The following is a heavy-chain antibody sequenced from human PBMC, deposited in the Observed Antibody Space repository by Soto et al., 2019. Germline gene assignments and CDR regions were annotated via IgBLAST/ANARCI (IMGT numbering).Heavy chain of an antibody. D-gene: IGHD2-2*01. J-gene: IGHJ5*02. CDR3: AKDLRKGSTSWHWFDP. CDR2: ISGSGGST. V-gene: IGHV3-23*01. CDR1: GFTFSSYA. Sequence: PGGSLRLSCAASGFTFSSYAMNWVRQAPGKGLEWVSAISGSGGSTYYADSVKGRFTISRDNSKNTLYLQMNSLRAEDTAVYYCAKDLRKGSTSWHWFDPWGQGTLDTVSS.